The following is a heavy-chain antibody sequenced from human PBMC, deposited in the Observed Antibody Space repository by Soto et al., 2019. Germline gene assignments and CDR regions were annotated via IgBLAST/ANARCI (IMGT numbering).Heavy chain of an antibody. CDR2: IWFDGSNK. CDR1: GFTFNNYA. Sequence: QPGGSLRLSCAASGFTFNNYAMHWVRQAPGKGLEWMALIWFDGSNKYYADSVKGRFTISRDNSKNTLYVHMNGLRAEDTATYYCAREKYTTGYYYFDFWGQGTPVTVSS. D-gene: IGHD6-19*01. V-gene: IGHV3-33*01. J-gene: IGHJ4*02. CDR3: AREKYTTGYYYFDF.